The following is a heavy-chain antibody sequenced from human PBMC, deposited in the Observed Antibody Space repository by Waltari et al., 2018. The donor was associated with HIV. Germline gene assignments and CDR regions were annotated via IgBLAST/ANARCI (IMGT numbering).Heavy chain of an antibody. CDR3: ARQGAGDYGDYLFDY. CDR2: MKPKTGNT. V-gene: IGHV1-8*01. CDR1: GYPFSDND. J-gene: IGHJ4*02. Sequence: QVQLVQSGTEVKEPGASLKVSCTASGYPFSDNDITWVRQAPGHGLEWMGWMKPKTGNTGLAQTVQGRVILTRDASMNTAYMELNNLTSGDTAVYYCARQGAGDYGDYLFDYWGQGTLLTVSS. D-gene: IGHD4-17*01.